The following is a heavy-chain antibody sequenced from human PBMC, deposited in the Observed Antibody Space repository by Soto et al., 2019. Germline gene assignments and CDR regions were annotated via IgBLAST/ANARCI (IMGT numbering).Heavy chain of an antibody. CDR3: AREVNDEGADGYFDY. D-gene: IGHD1-1*01. CDR2: IYYSGST. V-gene: IGHV4-59*12. J-gene: IGHJ4*02. CDR1: GGSISSYY. Sequence: SETLSLTCTVSGGSISSYYWSWIRQPPGKGLEWIGYIYYSGSTNYNPSLKSRVTISVDTSKNQFSLKLSSVTAADTAVYYCAREVNDEGADGYFDYWGQGTLVTVSS.